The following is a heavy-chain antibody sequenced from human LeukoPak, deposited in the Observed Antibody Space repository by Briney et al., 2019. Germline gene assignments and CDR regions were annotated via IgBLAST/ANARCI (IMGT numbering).Heavy chain of an antibody. CDR3: ARGGYYDSSGYYPLDY. CDR1: GGSISSYY. D-gene: IGHD3-22*01. CDR2: ISSSGSTI. Sequence: PSETLSLTCTVSGGSISSYYWSWIRQPPGKGLEWVSYISSSGSTIYYADSVKGRFTISRDNAKNSLYLQMNSLRAEDTAVYYCARGGYYDSSGYYPLDYWGQGTLVTVSS. J-gene: IGHJ4*02. V-gene: IGHV3-11*01.